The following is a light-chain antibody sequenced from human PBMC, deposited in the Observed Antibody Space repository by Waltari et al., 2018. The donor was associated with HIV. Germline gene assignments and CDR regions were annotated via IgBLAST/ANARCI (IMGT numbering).Light chain of an antibody. CDR3: QVWDSSSDHPYVV. V-gene: IGLV3-21*02. CDR1: NIGSKS. J-gene: IGLJ2*01. Sequence: SYVLTQPPSVSVAPGQTARITCGGNNIGSKSVHWYPQKPGQAPVLVVYDDSDRPSGIPGRFSGSNSGNTATLTISRVEAGDEADYYCQVWDSSSDHPYVVFGGGTKLTVL. CDR2: DDS.